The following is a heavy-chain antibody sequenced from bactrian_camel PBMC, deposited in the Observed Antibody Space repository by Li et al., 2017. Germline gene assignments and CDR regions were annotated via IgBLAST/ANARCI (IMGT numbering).Heavy chain of an antibody. Sequence: HVQLVESGGGLVQPGGSLRLSCAASGFTFSSYWMYWVRQAPGKGLEWVSTINRGGAITYYGDSVKGRFTISRDNAKNTLYLQLNSLKTEDTALYYCALMSTGNLDNYWGQGTQVTVS. CDR3: ALMSTGNLDNY. D-gene: IGHD5*01. CDR1: GFTFSSYW. CDR2: INRGGAIT. J-gene: IGHJ4*01. V-gene: IGHV3S1*01.